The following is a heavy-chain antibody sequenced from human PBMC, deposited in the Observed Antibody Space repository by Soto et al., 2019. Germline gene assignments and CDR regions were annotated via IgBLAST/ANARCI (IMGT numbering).Heavy chain of an antibody. V-gene: IGHV3-33*01. CDR1: GFTFSNYA. CDR3: ARDSGGDYHNYDMDV. D-gene: IGHD4-17*01. CDR2: IWYDGSDK. Sequence: QMQLVESGGGVVQPGTSLRLSCAASGFTFSNYAMHWVRQAPGKGLEWVTIIWYDGSDKNYGDSVKGRFTISRDNSKNTLYLQMNSLRVEDTAVYYCARDSGGDYHNYDMDVWGKGTTVTASS. J-gene: IGHJ6*03.